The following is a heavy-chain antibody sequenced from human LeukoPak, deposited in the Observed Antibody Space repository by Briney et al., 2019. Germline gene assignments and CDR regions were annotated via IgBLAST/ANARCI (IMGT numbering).Heavy chain of an antibody. D-gene: IGHD5/OR15-5a*01. CDR3: ALELGTRYSVFDP. CDR2: IYYSGST. Sequence: SQTLSLTCTVSSGSISSGTYYWSWIRQHPGKGLEWIGYIYYSGSTYYNPSLKSRVTISVDTSKNQFSLKLSSVTAADTAVYYCALELGTRYSVFDPWGQGTLVTVSS. V-gene: IGHV4-31*03. J-gene: IGHJ5*02. CDR1: SGSISSGTYY.